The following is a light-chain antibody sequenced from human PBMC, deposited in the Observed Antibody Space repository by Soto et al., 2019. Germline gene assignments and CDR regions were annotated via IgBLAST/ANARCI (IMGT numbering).Light chain of an antibody. J-gene: IGKJ1*01. CDR2: GAS. V-gene: IGKV3-15*01. CDR3: EQYNNSPWT. CDR1: QSVSSY. Sequence: IQSPETLALYREERDTLSCRASQSVSSYLAWYQQKPGQAPRLLIYGASTRATGIPARFSGSGSGTEFTLTISSLQSEEFAVYICEQYNNSPWTVAQGTKVDIK.